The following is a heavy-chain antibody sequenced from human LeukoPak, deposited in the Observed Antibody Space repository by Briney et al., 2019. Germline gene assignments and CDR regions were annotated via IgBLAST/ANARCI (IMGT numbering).Heavy chain of an antibody. J-gene: IGHJ4*02. Sequence: SVKVSCKASGGTFSSYAISWVRQAPGQGLEWMGGIIPIFGTANYAQKFQGRDTITTDESTSTAYMELSSLRSEDTAVYYCARGVGDRSPFDYWGQGTLVTLSS. V-gene: IGHV1-69*05. CDR1: GGTFSSYA. CDR2: IIPIFGTA. D-gene: IGHD3-10*01. CDR3: ARGVGDRSPFDY.